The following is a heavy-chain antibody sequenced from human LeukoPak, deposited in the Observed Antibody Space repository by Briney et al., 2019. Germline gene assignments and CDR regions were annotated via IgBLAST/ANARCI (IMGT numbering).Heavy chain of an antibody. CDR1: GYTFTGYY. CDR2: INPNSGGR. V-gene: IGHV1-2*02. D-gene: IGHD2-2*01. CDR3: ARDQCSSTSCWYFDL. J-gene: IGHJ2*01. Sequence: ASVKVSCKASGYTFTGYYMHWVRQAPGQGLEWRGWINPNSGGRNYAQKFQGRVTMTRDTSISTAYMELSRLRSDDTAVYYCARDQCSSTSCWYFDLWGRGTLVTVSS.